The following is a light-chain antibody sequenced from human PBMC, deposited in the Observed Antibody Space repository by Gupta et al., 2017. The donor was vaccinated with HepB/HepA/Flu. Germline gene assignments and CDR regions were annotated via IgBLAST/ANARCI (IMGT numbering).Light chain of an antibody. CDR1: SSNIGTNT. CDR3: ATWDDSRNVWV. V-gene: IGLV1-44*01. CDR2: SNN. J-gene: IGLJ3*02. Sequence: QSVLTQPPSASGTPGQRVTISCSGSSSNIGTNTVRCYQQFPKTAPRLLIHSNNERPSGVPERFSGSKSVASASMAISGLQSEDEADYYCATWDDSRNVWVFGGGTKLTVL.